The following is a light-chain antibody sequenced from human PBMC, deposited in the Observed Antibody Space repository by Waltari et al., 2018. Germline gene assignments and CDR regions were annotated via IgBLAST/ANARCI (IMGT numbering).Light chain of an antibody. CDR3: SSYTSSSTGV. CDR2: EVS. CDR1: SRAVGGSTY. V-gene: IGLV2-14*01. J-gene: IGLJ1*01. Sequence: QSALTQPASVSGSPGQSITISCPGTSRAVGGSTYVSWYQQHPGKAPKLMIYEVSNRPSGVSNRFSGSKSGNTASLTISGLQAEDEADYYCSSYTSSSTGVFGTGTKVTVL.